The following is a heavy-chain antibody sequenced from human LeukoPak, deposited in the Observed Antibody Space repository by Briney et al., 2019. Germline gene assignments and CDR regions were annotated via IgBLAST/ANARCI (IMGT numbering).Heavy chain of an antibody. D-gene: IGHD3-9*01. J-gene: IGHJ4*02. V-gene: IGHV1-2*02. Sequence: GASVKVSCKASGYTFTGYYMRWVRQAPGQGPEWMGWINPNSGDTKYAQKFQGRVTMTRDTSISTAYMELSRLRYDDTAVYYCQTGYSLDYWGQGTLVSVSS. CDR3: QTGYSLDY. CDR2: INPNSGDT. CDR1: GYTFTGYY.